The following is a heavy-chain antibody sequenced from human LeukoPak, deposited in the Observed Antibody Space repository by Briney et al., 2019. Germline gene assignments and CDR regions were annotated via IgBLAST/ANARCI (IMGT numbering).Heavy chain of an antibody. D-gene: IGHD2-2*01. CDR3: ARRRVQWPANINYFEN. CDR1: GGSITTRNYY. Sequence: KTSETLSLTCTVSGGSITTRNYYWGWIRQPPGKGLEWIGSIYDSGSTYYNPSLKSRVSISVDTSKNRFSLRLISVTAADTAAYYCARRRVQWPANINYFENWGQGTPVTVSS. CDR2: IYDSGST. J-gene: IGHJ4*02. V-gene: IGHV4-39*01.